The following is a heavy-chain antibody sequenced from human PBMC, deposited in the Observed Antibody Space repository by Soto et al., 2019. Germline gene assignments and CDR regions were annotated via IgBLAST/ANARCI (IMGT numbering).Heavy chain of an antibody. Sequence: GGSLRLSCAASGFTFSSYAMTWVRQAPGKGLEWVSGIGGSGGSTYYADSVKGRFTISRDNSKNTLYLQMISLRAEDTAVYYCAKAAEGDYYYYYMDAWGKGTTVTVSS. J-gene: IGHJ6*03. CDR2: IGGSGGST. CDR1: GFTFSSYA. D-gene: IGHD3-16*01. V-gene: IGHV3-23*01. CDR3: AKAAEGDYYYYYMDA.